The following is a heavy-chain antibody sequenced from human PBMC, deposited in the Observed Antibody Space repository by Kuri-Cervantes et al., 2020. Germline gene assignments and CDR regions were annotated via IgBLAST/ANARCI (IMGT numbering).Heavy chain of an antibody. V-gene: IGHV1-69*06. Sequence: SVKVSCKASGGTFSSYAISWVRQAPGQGLEWMGGIIPIFGTANYAQKFQGRVTITADKSTSTAYMELSSLRSEDTAVYYCAGVRASVAFDYWGQGTLVTVSS. CDR1: GGTFSSYA. J-gene: IGHJ4*02. CDR3: AGVRASVAFDY. CDR2: IIPIFGTA.